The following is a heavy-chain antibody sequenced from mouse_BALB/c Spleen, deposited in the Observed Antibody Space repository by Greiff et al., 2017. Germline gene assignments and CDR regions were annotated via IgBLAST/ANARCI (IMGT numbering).Heavy chain of an antibody. Sequence: EVQLQQSGAELVKPGASVKLSCTASGFNIKDTYMHWVKQRPEQGLEWIGRIDPANGNTKYDPKFQGKATITADTSSNTAYLQLSSLTSEDTAVYYCVNYDYDITGYFDVWGAGTTVTVSS. CDR1: GFNIKDTY. D-gene: IGHD2-4*01. CDR2: IDPANGNT. V-gene: IGHV14-3*02. J-gene: IGHJ1*01. CDR3: VNYDYDITGYFDV.